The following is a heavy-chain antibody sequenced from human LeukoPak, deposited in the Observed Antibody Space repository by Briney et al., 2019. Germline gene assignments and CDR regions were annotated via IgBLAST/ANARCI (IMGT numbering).Heavy chain of an antibody. Sequence: SETLSLTCTVSGGSISSSSYYWGWIRQPPGKGLEWIGSIYYSGGTYYNPSLKSRVTVSVDTSKNQFSLKLSSVTAADTAVYYCARVRVNNWNDPVTFDYWGQGTLVTVSS. D-gene: IGHD1-1*01. V-gene: IGHV4-39*07. CDR2: IYYSGGT. J-gene: IGHJ4*02. CDR3: ARVRVNNWNDPVTFDY. CDR1: GGSISSSSYY.